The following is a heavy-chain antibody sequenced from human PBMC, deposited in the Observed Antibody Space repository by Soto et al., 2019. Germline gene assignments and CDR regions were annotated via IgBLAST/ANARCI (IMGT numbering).Heavy chain of an antibody. Sequence: SQTLSLTCAISGDSVSSNTVAWNWIRQSPSRGLEWLGRTYYRSKWYDDYAESVKSRITINPDTSNNQVSLHLDSVTPDDTAVYYCARLIGNSWLDSWGQGTLVTVSS. CDR1: GDSVSSNTVA. V-gene: IGHV6-1*01. D-gene: IGHD2-8*01. CDR2: TYYRSKWYD. J-gene: IGHJ5*01. CDR3: ARLIGNSWLDS.